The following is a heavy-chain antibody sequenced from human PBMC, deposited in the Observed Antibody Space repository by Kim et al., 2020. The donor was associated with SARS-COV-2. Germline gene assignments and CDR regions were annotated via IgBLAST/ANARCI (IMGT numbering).Heavy chain of an antibody. D-gene: IGHD1-1*01. CDR3: ATDGAVNWRKPFDY. J-gene: IGHJ4*01. CDR2: IWFDGSKE. CDR1: GLIFSNYG. V-gene: IGHV3-33*01. Sequence: GGSLRLSCAASGLIFSNYGFHWVRQAPGKGQEWVAVIWFDGSKEYYVDAVKGRFTISKDNSKNTVYLQMNSLRAEDTAVYYCATDGAVNWRKPFDYWGQG.